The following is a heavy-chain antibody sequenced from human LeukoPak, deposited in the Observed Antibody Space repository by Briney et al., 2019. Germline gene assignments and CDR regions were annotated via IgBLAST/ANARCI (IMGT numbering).Heavy chain of an antibody. Sequence: SETLSLTCAVYGGSFSGYYWSWIRQPPGKGLEWIGEINHSGSTNYNPSLKSRVTISVDTSKNQFSLKLSSVTAADTAVYYCARGRGYFDYWGQGTLVTVSS. J-gene: IGHJ4*02. CDR3: ARGRGYFDY. CDR2: INHSGST. CDR1: GGSFSGYY. V-gene: IGHV4-34*01. D-gene: IGHD6-13*01.